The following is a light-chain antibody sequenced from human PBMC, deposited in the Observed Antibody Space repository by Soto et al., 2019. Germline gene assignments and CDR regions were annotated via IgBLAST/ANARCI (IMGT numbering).Light chain of an antibody. Sequence: ISLSPSPSTPSGSVGRTGTITCLASQSVSSWLAWYQQKPGEAPKLLIYEASALKSGVPSRFSGSGSGTKFTLTIASLQPDDFATYYCQQYNSYSEAFGQGTKVDIK. CDR2: EAS. V-gene: IGKV1-5*03. CDR3: QQYNSYSEA. CDR1: QSVSSW. J-gene: IGKJ1*01.